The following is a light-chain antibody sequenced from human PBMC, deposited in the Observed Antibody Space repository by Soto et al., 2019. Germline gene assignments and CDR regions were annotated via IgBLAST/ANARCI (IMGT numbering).Light chain of an antibody. Sequence: EIVMTQSPDTLSVSPGERATLSCRASQSVNTDLAWYQQKPGQAPRLLIYGASTRATGIPARFSGSGSGTEFTLTISSLQSEDFATYFCQQYDTFWTFGQGTKVEIK. CDR1: QSVNTD. CDR3: QQYDTFWT. CDR2: GAS. V-gene: IGKV3-15*01. J-gene: IGKJ1*01.